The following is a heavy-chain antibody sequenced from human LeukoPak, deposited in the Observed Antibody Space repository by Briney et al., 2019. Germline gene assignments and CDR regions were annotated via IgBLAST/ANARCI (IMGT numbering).Heavy chain of an antibody. D-gene: IGHD3-3*02. CDR3: ARELSGISLYYFDY. CDR2: ISYRGTT. V-gene: IGHV4-39*07. Sequence: SETLSLTCTVSGDSMINNNYFWDWIRQPPGKGLEWIGSISYRGTTYYNPSLKSRVTISVDTSKNQFSLKLSSVTAADTAVYYCARELSGISLYYFDYWGQGTLVSVSS. CDR1: GDSMINNNYF. J-gene: IGHJ4*02.